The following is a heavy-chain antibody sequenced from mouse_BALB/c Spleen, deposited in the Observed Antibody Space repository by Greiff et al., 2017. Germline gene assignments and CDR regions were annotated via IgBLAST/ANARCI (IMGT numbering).Heavy chain of an antibody. V-gene: IGHV3-8*02. CDR3: ARRGMITTRYAMDY. CDR1: GDSITSGY. Sequence: EVKLQESGPSLVKPSQTLSLTCSVTGDSITSGYWNWIRKFPGNKLEYMGYISYSGSTYYNPSLKSRISITRDTSKNQYYLQLNSVTTEDTATYYCARRGMITTRYAMDYWGQGTSVTVSS. D-gene: IGHD2-4*01. CDR2: ISYSGST. J-gene: IGHJ4*01.